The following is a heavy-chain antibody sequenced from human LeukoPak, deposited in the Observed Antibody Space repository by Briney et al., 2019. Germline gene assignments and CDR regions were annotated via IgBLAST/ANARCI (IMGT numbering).Heavy chain of an antibody. Sequence: PGGSLRLSCAASGFSFSRYWMSWVRQAPGKGLEWVSAISGSGGSTYYADSVKGRFTISRDNSKNTLYLQMNSLRAEDTAVYYCAKGVPSVLRYFDWLGYFDYWGQGTLVTVSS. D-gene: IGHD3-9*01. J-gene: IGHJ4*02. V-gene: IGHV3-23*01. CDR1: GFSFSRYW. CDR3: AKGVPSVLRYFDWLGYFDY. CDR2: ISGSGGST.